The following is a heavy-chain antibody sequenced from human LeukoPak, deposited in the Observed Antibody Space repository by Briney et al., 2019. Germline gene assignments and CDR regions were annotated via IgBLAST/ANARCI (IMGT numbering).Heavy chain of an antibody. CDR3: ARGGALYYDSSGYPHY. Sequence: SETLSLTCAVYGGSFSGYYWSWIRQPPGKGLEWIGEINHSGSTNYNPSLKSRVTISVDTSKNQFSLKLSSVTAADTAVYYCARGGALYYDSSGYPHYWGQGTLVTVSS. J-gene: IGHJ4*02. V-gene: IGHV4-34*01. D-gene: IGHD3-22*01. CDR2: INHSGST. CDR1: GGSFSGYY.